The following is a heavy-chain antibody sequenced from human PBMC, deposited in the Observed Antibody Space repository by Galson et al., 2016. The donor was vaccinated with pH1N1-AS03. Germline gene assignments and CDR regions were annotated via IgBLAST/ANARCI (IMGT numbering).Heavy chain of an antibody. CDR2: IYYNGTT. J-gene: IGHJ4*02. D-gene: IGHD2-15*01. V-gene: IGHV4-30-4*01. CDR3: ARRCGGGSCTDC. Sequence: TLSLTCTVSSGSISSADYYWGWIRQPPGKGLEWIGYIYYNGTTDYNPSLKSRVTISVDTSKNQFSLKLSSVTAADTAVYYCARRCGGGSCTDCWGQGTLVTVSS. CDR1: SGSISSADYY.